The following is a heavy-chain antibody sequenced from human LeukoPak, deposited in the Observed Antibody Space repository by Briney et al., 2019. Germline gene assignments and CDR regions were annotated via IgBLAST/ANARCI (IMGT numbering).Heavy chain of an antibody. D-gene: IGHD4/OR15-4a*01. J-gene: IGHJ4*02. Sequence: GGSLRLSCEASGLMFSDHSMHWVRQAPGKGLVWVSRIKTDGNEASYADAVRGRFVISRDNSKNTLFLLMNSLRDDDTAMYFCARDVGPYGESPGAYWGQGTLVTVSS. CDR2: IKTDGNEA. CDR3: ARDVGPYGESPGAY. V-gene: IGHV3-74*01. CDR1: GLMFSDHS.